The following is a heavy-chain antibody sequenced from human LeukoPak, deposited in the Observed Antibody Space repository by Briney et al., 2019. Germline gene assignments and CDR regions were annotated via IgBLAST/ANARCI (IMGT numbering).Heavy chain of an antibody. CDR3: ARLREDTTMEFDY. Sequence: SETLSLTCTAAGGSISSYYWSWLRQPPGKGLEWLGYIYYSGSTNYNPSLKSRVTISVDTSKNQFSLKLSSVTAADTAVYYCARLREDTTMEFDYWGQGTLVTVSS. D-gene: IGHD5-18*01. CDR2: IYYSGST. J-gene: IGHJ4*02. CDR1: GGSISSYY. V-gene: IGHV4-59*01.